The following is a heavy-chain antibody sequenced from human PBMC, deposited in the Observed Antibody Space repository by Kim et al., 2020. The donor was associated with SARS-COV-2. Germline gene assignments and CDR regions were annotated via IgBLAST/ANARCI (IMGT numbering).Heavy chain of an antibody. CDR3: ARVGNSNWFDP. J-gene: IGHJ5*02. D-gene: IGHD1-7*01. V-gene: IGHV5-10-1*01. Sequence: NNRPSFQGHVTISDDKSISTAYLQWSGLKASDTAMYYCARVGNSNWFDPWGQGTLVTVSS.